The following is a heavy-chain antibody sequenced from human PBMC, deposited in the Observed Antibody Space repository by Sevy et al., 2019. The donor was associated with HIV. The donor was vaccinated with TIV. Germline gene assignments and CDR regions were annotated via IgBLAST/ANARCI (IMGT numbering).Heavy chain of an antibody. CDR3: AKGHSSGWYDFFDF. CDR2: VSASGIST. Sequence: GGSLRLSCAAPGFTFSSYAVSWVRQAPGKGPEWVSAVSASGISTYYADSVKGRFTISRDNSKNTVYLQMNSLRAEDTVVYYCAKGHSSGWYDFFDFWGQGTLVTVSS. D-gene: IGHD6-19*01. CDR1: GFTFSSYA. J-gene: IGHJ4*02. V-gene: IGHV3-23*01.